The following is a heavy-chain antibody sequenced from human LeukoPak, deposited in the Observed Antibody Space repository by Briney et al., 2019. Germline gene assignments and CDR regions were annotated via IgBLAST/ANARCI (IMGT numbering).Heavy chain of an antibody. CDR3: AKDRYNWGSPLFDY. Sequence: PGGSLRLSCAASGFIFSNYVMSWVRQAPGKGLEWVSSITPSGDRTYYADSVKGRFTLSRDNSKNTVYFEMNSLGAEDTAVYYCAKDRYNWGSPLFDYWGQGTLVTVSS. CDR1: GFIFSNYV. V-gene: IGHV3-23*01. D-gene: IGHD7-27*01. CDR2: ITPSGDRT. J-gene: IGHJ4*02.